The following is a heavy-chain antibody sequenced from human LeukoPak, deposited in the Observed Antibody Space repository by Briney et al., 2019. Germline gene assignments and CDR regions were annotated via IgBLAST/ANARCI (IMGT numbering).Heavy chain of an antibody. V-gene: IGHV3-7*01. CDR1: GFTFSSYG. J-gene: IGHJ6*03. Sequence: SGGSLRLSCAASGFTFSSYGMHWVRQAPGKGLEWVANIKQDGSEKYYVDSVKGRFTISRDNAKNSLYLQMNSLRAEDTAVYYCARSGTYGSGSYPFYYYYYYMDVWGKGTTVTVSS. D-gene: IGHD3-10*01. CDR3: ARSGTYGSGSYPFYYYYYYMDV. CDR2: IKQDGSEK.